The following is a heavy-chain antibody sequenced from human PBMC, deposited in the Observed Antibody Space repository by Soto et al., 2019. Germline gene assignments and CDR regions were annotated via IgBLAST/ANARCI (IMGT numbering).Heavy chain of an antibody. CDR2: ISYDGATR. CDR1: GFTLSSFG. J-gene: IGHJ4*02. D-gene: IGHD1-26*01. V-gene: IGHV3-30*18. CDR3: ANSPGAATSGSHY. Sequence: AQLLESGGGVVQPGRSLRLSCAASGFTLSSFGMYWVRQAPGRGLEWVAVISYDGATRYYGDSVKGRFTISRDKSKDPLYLQMDSLRPEDTAVYYCANSPGAATSGSHYWGQGTLVTVSS.